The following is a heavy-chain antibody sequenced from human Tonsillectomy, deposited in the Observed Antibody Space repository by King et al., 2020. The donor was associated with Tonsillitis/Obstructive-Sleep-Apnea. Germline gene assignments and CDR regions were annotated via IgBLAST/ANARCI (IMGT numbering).Heavy chain of an antibody. Sequence: VQLVESGAEVKKPGSSVKVSCKASGGTFSTYAISWVRQAPGQGLEWMGGLIPILGIANYAQKFQGRVTITADKSTSTAYMEVSSLRSEDTAVYYCARDLDDSSGYYRIWGQGTLVTVSS. V-gene: IGHV1-69*10. J-gene: IGHJ4*02. CDR2: LIPILGIA. CDR1: GGTFSTYA. CDR3: ARDLDDSSGYYRI. D-gene: IGHD3-22*01.